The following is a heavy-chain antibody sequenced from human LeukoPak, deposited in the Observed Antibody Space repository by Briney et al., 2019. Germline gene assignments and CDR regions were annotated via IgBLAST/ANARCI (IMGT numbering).Heavy chain of an antibody. V-gene: IGHV1-18*01. J-gene: IGHJ6*03. CDR1: ASTFSTYA. CDR2: ISAYNGNT. Sequence: ASVKVSCKASASTFSTYAIHWVRQAPGQGLEWMGWISAYNGNTNYAQKLQGRVTMTTDTSTSTAYMELRSLRSDDTAVYYCARQTVKYYYYMDVWGKGTTVTISS. CDR3: ARQTVKYYYYMDV. D-gene: IGHD4-17*01.